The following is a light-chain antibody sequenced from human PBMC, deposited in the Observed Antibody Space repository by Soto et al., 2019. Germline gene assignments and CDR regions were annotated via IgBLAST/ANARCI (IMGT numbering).Light chain of an antibody. CDR1: QSVSSY. CDR3: QQRSDWPST. CDR2: DAS. Sequence: EIVLTQSPATLSLSPGDRATLSCGASQSVSSYLAWYQQKPGQAPRLLIYDASNRATGIPARFSGSGSGTDFTLTISSLEPDDFALHYCQQRSDWPSTFGGGTKVQIK. J-gene: IGKJ4*01. V-gene: IGKV3-11*01.